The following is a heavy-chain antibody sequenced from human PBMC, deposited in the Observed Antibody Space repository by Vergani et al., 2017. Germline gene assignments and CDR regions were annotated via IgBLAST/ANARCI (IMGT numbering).Heavy chain of an antibody. D-gene: IGHD2-2*02. CDR1: GGTFSSYA. V-gene: IGHV1-69*06. J-gene: IGHJ6*03. Sequence: QVQLVQSGAEVKKPGSSVKVSCKASGGTFSSYAISWVRQAPGQGLEWMGGIIPIFGTANYAQKFQGRVTITADKSTSTAYMGLSSLRSEDTAVYYCARGGDCSSTSCYTPYYYYYMDVWGKGTTVTASS. CDR2: IIPIFGTA. CDR3: ARGGDCSSTSCYTPYYYYYMDV.